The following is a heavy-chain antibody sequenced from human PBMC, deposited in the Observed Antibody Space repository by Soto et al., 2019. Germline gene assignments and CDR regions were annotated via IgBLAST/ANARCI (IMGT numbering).Heavy chain of an antibody. Sequence: QVPLVQSGAEVKKPGASVKVFCKASGYTFTSYGISWVRQAPGQGLEWMGWISAYNGNTNYAQKLQGRGTMTTDTSTSAAYMELRSLRSVDTAVYYCARDEWGPAAIWSRYWGQGTLVTVS. V-gene: IGHV1-18*01. J-gene: IGHJ4*02. D-gene: IGHD2-2*01. CDR1: GYTFTSYG. CDR3: ARDEWGPAAIWSRY. CDR2: ISAYNGNT.